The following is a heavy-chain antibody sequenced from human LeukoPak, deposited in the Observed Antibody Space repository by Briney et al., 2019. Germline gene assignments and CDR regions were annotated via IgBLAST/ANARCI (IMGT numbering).Heavy chain of an antibody. D-gene: IGHD6-13*01. CDR2: INHSGST. Sequence: SDTLSLTCAVYGGSFSGYYWSWIRQPPGKGLEWIGEINHSGSTNYNPSLKSRVTISVDTSKNQFSLKLSSVTAADTAVYYCARARIAAAGNFDYWGQGTLVTVSS. CDR1: GGSFSGYY. V-gene: IGHV4-34*01. CDR3: ARARIAAAGNFDY. J-gene: IGHJ4*02.